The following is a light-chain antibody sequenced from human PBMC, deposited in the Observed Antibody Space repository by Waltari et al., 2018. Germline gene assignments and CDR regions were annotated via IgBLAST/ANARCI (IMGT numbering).Light chain of an antibody. CDR3: QQSDGLPRT. V-gene: IGKV1-33*01. CDR2: DAS. Sequence: DIQMTQFPSSLSASVGDRVTIACHASQDITNYLNWYQQTIGRAPKLLIYDASNLETGVSLRFSGSGSGTNFTFVISSLQPEDIATYYCQQSDGLPRTFGQGTQVEIK. CDR1: QDITNY. J-gene: IGKJ2*01.